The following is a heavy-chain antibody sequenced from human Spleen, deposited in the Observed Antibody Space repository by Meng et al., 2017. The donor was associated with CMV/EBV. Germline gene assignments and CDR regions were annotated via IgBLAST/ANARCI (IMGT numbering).Heavy chain of an antibody. CDR3: AKDRRSVAGPAYHFDY. V-gene: IGHV3-9*01. CDR1: GFTFDDYA. J-gene: IGHJ4*02. Sequence: SLKISCAASGFTFDDYAMHWVRQAPEKGLEWVSGISWHSGDKGYADSVKGRFTVSRDNAKNSLYLQMDSLRAEDTAFYYCAKDRRSVAGPAYHFDYWGQGMLVTVSS. CDR2: ISWHSGDK. D-gene: IGHD6-19*01.